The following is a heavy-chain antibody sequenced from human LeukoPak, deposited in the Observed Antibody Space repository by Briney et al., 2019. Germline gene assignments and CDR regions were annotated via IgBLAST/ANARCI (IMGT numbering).Heavy chain of an antibody. CDR2: VTASAGNT. CDR1: GFTFSSYA. Sequence: PGGSLRLSCAASGFTFSSYAMSWVRQAPGKGLEWVSAVTASAGNTYYADSVKGRFTISRDNSKNTLYLQMNSLRAEDTAVYYCVRGEYYNDSSAYTSVDYWGQGPWSPSPQ. V-gene: IGHV3-23*01. D-gene: IGHD3-22*01. CDR3: VRGEYYNDSSAYTSVDY. J-gene: IGHJ4*02.